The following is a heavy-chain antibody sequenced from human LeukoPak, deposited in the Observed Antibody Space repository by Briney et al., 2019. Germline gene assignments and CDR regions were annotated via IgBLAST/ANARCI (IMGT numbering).Heavy chain of an antibody. CDR3: ARVSGQLWFFDY. CDR2: IYHSGST. Sequence: SPTLSLTCAVPGGSISSGGYSWGWIRQPPGKGLEWIGYIYHSGSTYYNPSLKSRVTISVDRSKNQFSLKLSSVTAADTAVYYGARVSGQLWFFDYWGQGTLVTVSS. CDR1: GGSISSGGYS. J-gene: IGHJ4*02. D-gene: IGHD5-18*01. V-gene: IGHV4-30-2*01.